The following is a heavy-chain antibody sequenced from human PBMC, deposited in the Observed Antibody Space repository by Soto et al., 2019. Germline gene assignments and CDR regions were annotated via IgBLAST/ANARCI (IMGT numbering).Heavy chain of an antibody. J-gene: IGHJ4*02. Sequence: GGALRLSCGASGFTFSSYGMHWSRPAPGKGLEWVAVISYDGSNKYYADSVKGRFTISRDNSKNTLYLQMNSLRAEDTAVYYCAKLIGGFTIFGVVEPDFDYWGQGTLVTVSS. CDR1: GFTFSSYG. V-gene: IGHV3-30*18. CDR3: AKLIGGFTIFGVVEPDFDY. CDR2: ISYDGSNK. D-gene: IGHD3-3*01.